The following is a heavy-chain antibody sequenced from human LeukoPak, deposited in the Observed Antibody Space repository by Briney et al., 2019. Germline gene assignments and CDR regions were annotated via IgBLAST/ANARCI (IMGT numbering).Heavy chain of an antibody. D-gene: IGHD6-6*01. CDR1: GGSISSGSYY. CDR3: ARGKYSGSPGGYYDYMDV. Sequence: SQTLSLTCTVSGGSISSGSYYWSWIRQPAGKGLEWIGRIYTSGSTNYNPSLKSRVTISVDTSKNQFSLKLSSVTAADTAVYYCARGKYSGSPGGYYDYMDVWGKGTTVTVSS. CDR2: IYTSGST. J-gene: IGHJ6*03. V-gene: IGHV4-61*02.